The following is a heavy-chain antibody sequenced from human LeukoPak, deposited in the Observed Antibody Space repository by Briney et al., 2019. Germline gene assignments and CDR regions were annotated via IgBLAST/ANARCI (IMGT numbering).Heavy chain of an antibody. Sequence: PGGSLRLSCAASGFTFSDYYMSWIRQAPGKGLEWVSYISSSSSYTNYADSVKGRSTISRDNAKNSLYLQLNSLRAEDTAVYYCARDLSSWDPLTQFDYWGQGTLVTVSS. CDR1: GFTFSDYY. CDR3: ARDLSSWDPLTQFDY. CDR2: ISSSSSYT. J-gene: IGHJ4*02. D-gene: IGHD6-13*01. V-gene: IGHV3-11*06.